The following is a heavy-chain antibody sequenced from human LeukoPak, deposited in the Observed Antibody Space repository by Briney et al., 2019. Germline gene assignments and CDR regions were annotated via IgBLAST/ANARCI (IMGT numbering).Heavy chain of an antibody. CDR2: LSASGGTT. CDR1: GFSFSTYA. Sequence: PGGSLRLSCSASGFSFSTYAMTWVRQAPGKGLEWVSALSASGGTTYYADSVKGRFTTSRDNLKNTLYLQMSSLRAEDTAVYFCARSAARLRYYYAMDVWGQGTTVTVCS. CDR3: ARSAARLRYYYAMDV. V-gene: IGHV3-23*01. D-gene: IGHD6-6*01. J-gene: IGHJ6*02.